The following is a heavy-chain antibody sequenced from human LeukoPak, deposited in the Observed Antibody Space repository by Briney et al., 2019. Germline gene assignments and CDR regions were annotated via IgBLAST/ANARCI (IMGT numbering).Heavy chain of an antibody. J-gene: IGHJ4*02. D-gene: IGHD3-10*01. CDR3: ARGGYGSGSYYVISDY. V-gene: IGHV1-8*01. Sequence: GASVKVSCKASGYTFTSYDINWVRQATGQGLEWMGWMNPNSGNTGYAQKFQGRVTITRNTSISTAYMELSSLRSEDTAVYYCARGGYGSGSYYVISDYWGQGTLVTVSS. CDR1: GYTFTSYD. CDR2: MNPNSGNT.